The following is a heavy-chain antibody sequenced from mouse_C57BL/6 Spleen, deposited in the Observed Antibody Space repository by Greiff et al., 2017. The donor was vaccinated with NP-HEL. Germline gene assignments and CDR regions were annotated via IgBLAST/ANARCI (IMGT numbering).Heavy chain of an antibody. J-gene: IGHJ2*01. D-gene: IGHD1-1*01. CDR3: ARRAVVATFDY. CDR1: GYAFSSSW. Sequence: VQLQQSGPELVKPGASVKISCKASGYAFSSSWMNWVKQRPGKGLEWIGRIYPGDGDTNYNGKFKGKATLTADKSSSTAYMQLSSLTSEDSAVYFCARRAVVATFDYWGQGTTLTVSS. V-gene: IGHV1-82*01. CDR2: IYPGDGDT.